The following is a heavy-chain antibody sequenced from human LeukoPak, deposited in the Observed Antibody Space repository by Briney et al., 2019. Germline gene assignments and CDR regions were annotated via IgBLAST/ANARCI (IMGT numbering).Heavy chain of an antibody. J-gene: IGHJ4*02. CDR1: GFTFSSYG. CDR3: AKPTVGATTYYFDY. Sequence: GGSLRLSCAASGFTFSSYGMHWVRQAPGKGLEWVAVISYDGSNKYYADSVKGRFTISRDNSKNTLYLQMNSLRAEDTAVYYCAKPTVGATTYYFDYWGQGTLVTVSP. CDR2: ISYDGSNK. D-gene: IGHD1-26*01. V-gene: IGHV3-30*18.